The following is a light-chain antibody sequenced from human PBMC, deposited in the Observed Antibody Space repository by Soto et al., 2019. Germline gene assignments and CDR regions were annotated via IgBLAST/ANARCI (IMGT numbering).Light chain of an antibody. CDR2: DVS. J-gene: IGLJ3*02. Sequence: QSALTQPASVSGSPGQSITISCTGTSSDVGGYNYVSWYQHHPGKVPKLMIYDVSDRPSGVSTRFSGSKSANMASLTISGLQADDEADYYCAAYTTSSTLVFGGGTKVTVL. V-gene: IGLV2-14*03. CDR3: AAYTTSSTLV. CDR1: SSDVGGYNY.